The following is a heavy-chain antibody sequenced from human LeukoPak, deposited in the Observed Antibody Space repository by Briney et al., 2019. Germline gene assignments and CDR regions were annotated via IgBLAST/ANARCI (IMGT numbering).Heavy chain of an antibody. CDR1: GYTFSSYE. Sequence: ASVKVSCKTSGYTFSSYEINWVRQAAGRGLERVGWMNPKTGKTAYARNLQGRVTITRDTSISTAYMDLSALGSEDTAVYYCARIRPVTTGLKGYYFDYWGQGTLVTVSS. CDR3: ARIRPVTTGLKGYYFDY. J-gene: IGHJ4*02. CDR2: MNPKTGKT. V-gene: IGHV1-8*01. D-gene: IGHD1-1*01.